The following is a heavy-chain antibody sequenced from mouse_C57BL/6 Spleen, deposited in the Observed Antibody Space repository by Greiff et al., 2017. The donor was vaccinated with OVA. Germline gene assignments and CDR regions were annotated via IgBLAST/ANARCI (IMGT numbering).Heavy chain of an antibody. D-gene: IGHD3-2*02. V-gene: IGHV14-4*01. J-gene: IGHJ4*01. Sequence: VQLQQSGAELVRPGASVKLSCTASGFNIKDDYMHWVKQRPEQGLEWIGWIDPENGDTEYASKFQGKATITADTSSNTAYLQLSSLTSEDTAVYYCTTGDSSGYYAMDYWGQGTSGTVSS. CDR1: GFNIKDDY. CDR2: IDPENGDT. CDR3: TTGDSSGYYAMDY.